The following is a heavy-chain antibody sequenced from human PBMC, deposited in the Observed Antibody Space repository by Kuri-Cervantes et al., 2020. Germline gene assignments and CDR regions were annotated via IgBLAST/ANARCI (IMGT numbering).Heavy chain of an antibody. CDR1: GYTFTSYD. D-gene: IGHD6-6*01. CDR2: MNPNSGNT. CDR3: ASSVAARPSVNWIDP. Sequence: ASVKVSCKASGYTFTSYDINWVRQATGQGLEWMGWMNPNSGNTGYAQKFQGRVTMTRNTSISTAYLELTRLRSDDTAVYYCASSVAARPSVNWIDPWGQGTLVTVSS. V-gene: IGHV1-8*01. J-gene: IGHJ5*02.